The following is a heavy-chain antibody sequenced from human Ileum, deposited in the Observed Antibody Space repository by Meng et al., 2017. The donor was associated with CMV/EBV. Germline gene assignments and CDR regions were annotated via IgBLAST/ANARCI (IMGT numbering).Heavy chain of an antibody. V-gene: IGHV5-51*01. CDR1: GYIFTDYW. CDR2: IYPGDSDT. Sequence: GGSLRLSCMASGYIFTDYWIGWVRQMPGKGLEWMGIIYPGDSDTRYSPSFQGQVTISADKSISTAYLQWSSLKASDTAMYYCARHGPRDYGDYGVPDYWGQGTLVTVSS. D-gene: IGHD4-17*01. J-gene: IGHJ4*02. CDR3: ARHGPRDYGDYGVPDY.